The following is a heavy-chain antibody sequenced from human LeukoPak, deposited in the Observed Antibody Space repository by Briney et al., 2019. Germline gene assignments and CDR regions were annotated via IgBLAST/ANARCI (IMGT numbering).Heavy chain of an antibody. CDR1: GYTFTSYG. J-gene: IGHJ4*02. CDR2: ISAYNGNT. D-gene: IGHD1-1*01. V-gene: IGHV1-18*04. CDR3: ARDRELTFDY. Sequence: ASVKVSCKASGYTFTSYGISWVRQAPGQGLEWMGWISAYNGNTNYAQKFQGRVTITRDTSASTAYMELSSLRSEDTAVYYCARDRELTFDYWGQGTLVTVSS.